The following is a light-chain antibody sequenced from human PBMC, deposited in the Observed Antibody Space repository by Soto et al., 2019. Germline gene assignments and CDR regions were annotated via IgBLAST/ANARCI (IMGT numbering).Light chain of an antibody. Sequence: IVLTQSPATLSLSPGERATLSCRASQSVSGYLAWYQQKPGQAPRLLIYDVSSRATGIPARFSGSGSGTDYTLTISGLEPEDVAVYYCQQRSLGTFGPRTKVD. V-gene: IGKV3-11*01. CDR2: DVS. CDR1: QSVSGY. J-gene: IGKJ3*01. CDR3: QQRSLGT.